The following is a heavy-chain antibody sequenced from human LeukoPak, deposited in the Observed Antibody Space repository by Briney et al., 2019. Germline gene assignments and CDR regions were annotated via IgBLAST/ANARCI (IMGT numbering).Heavy chain of an antibody. CDR1: GGSISSYY. D-gene: IGHD3-10*01. J-gene: IGHJ6*03. Sequence: SETLSLTCTISGGSISSYYWSWIRQPPGKGLEWIGYIYYTGSTNYNPSLKSRVTISVDTSKNQFSLKLSSVTAADTAVYYCAGKVSGSGSLRVDYYYMDVWGKGTTVTISS. CDR2: IYYTGST. CDR3: AGKVSGSGSLRVDYYYMDV. V-gene: IGHV4-59*01.